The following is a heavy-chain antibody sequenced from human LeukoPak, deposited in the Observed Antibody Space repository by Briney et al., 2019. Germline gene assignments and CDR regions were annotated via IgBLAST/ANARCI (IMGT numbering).Heavy chain of an antibody. CDR1: GFTFASYA. CDR3: ARGRDSGSFIIDY. D-gene: IGHD3-10*01. CDR2: ISSDGTTE. J-gene: IGHJ4*02. Sequence: PGGSLRLSCAGSGFTFASYAVHWVRQAPGKRLEWVAFISSDGTTEHYRDSVKGRFTLSRDNSKNTVSPQMNSLGTEDTAVYYCARGRDSGSFIIDYWGQGTLVTVSS. V-gene: IGHV3-30-3*01.